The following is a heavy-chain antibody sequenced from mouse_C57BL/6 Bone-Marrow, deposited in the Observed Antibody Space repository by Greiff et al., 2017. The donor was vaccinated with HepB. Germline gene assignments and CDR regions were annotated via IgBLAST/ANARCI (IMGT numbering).Heavy chain of an antibody. V-gene: IGHV1-55*01. CDR2: IYPGSGST. J-gene: IGHJ1*03. CDR1: GYTFTSYW. Sequence: QVQLQQPGAELVKPGASVKMSCKASGYTFTSYWITWVKQRPGQGLEWIGDIYPGSGSTNYNEKFKSKATLTVDTSSSTAYMQLSSLTSEDSAVYYCAREDYGSSYRGYFDVWGTGTTVTVSS. CDR3: AREDYGSSYRGYFDV. D-gene: IGHD1-1*01.